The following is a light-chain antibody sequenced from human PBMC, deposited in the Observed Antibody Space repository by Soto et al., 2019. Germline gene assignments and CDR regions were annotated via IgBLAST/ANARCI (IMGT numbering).Light chain of an antibody. CDR2: DAS. CDR3: QQRSNWRGT. CDR1: QSLSKY. V-gene: IGKV3-11*01. J-gene: IGKJ4*01. Sequence: EIVLTQSPATVSLSPGERATLSCRASQSLSKYLVWYQQKPGQAPRLLIYDASNGASGIPARFSGSGSGTDFTLTISSLEPEDFAVYYCQQRSNWRGTFGGGTKVEV.